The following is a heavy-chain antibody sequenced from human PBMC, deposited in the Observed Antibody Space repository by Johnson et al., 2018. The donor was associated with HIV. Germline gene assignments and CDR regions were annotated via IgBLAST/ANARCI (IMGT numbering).Heavy chain of an antibody. J-gene: IGHJ3*02. Sequence: QVQLVESGGGVVQPGRSLRLSCAASGFTFSSYAMHWVRQAPGKGLEWVAVISYAGSNKYYADSVKGRFTISRDNSKNTLYLQLNSLRAEDTAVYYCARGPPYYYDSNGYYAFDIWGQGTMVTVSS. CDR3: ARGPPYYYDSNGYYAFDI. D-gene: IGHD3-22*01. CDR2: ISYAGSNK. CDR1: GFTFSSYA. V-gene: IGHV3-30*04.